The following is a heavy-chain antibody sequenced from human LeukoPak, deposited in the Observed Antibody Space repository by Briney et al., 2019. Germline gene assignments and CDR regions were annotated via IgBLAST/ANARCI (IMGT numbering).Heavy chain of an antibody. CDR3: ARHGGAAAAIDY. Sequence: SETLSLTCTVSGGFVSSSIYFWGWIRQPPGKRLEWIGSIYYSGTTYHNPSLKSRITISVDTSKNQFSLKLSSVTAADTAVYYGARHGGAAAAIDYWGQGTLVTVSS. V-gene: IGHV4-39*01. CDR1: GGFVSSSIYF. CDR2: IYYSGTT. D-gene: IGHD6-13*01. J-gene: IGHJ4*02.